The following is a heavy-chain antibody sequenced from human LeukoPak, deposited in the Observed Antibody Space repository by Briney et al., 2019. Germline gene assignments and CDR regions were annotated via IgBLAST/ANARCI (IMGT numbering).Heavy chain of an antibody. V-gene: IGHV3-9*01. CDR3: AKAYYGDYPHFDY. CDR1: GFTFDDYA. D-gene: IGHD4-17*01. J-gene: IGHJ4*02. Sequence: GGSLRLSCAASGFTFDDYAMHWVRQAPGKGLEWVSGISWNSGSIGYADSVKGRFTISRDNAKNSLYPQMNSLRAEDTALYYCAKAYYGDYPHFDYWGQGTLVTVSS. CDR2: ISWNSGSI.